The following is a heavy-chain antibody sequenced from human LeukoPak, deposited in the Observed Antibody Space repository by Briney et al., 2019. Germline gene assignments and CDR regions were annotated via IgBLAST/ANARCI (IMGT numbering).Heavy chain of an antibody. CDR1: EFALYSDW. CDR3: TTDLAAVGKGEFDY. CDR2: FTSKTAT. V-gene: IGHV3-15*01. J-gene: IGHJ4*02. Sequence: PARSLSLYCTTPEFALYSDWMDLGGHRTRKRLEWVGHFTSKTATNYAAPVKGRFTSSSDYSQTTRYLQMSSLKTEDTAVYYCTTDLAAVGKGEFDYWGQGTLVTVSS. D-gene: IGHD6-13*01.